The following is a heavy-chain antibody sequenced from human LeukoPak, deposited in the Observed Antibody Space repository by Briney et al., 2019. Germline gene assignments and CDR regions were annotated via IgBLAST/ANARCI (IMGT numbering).Heavy chain of an antibody. CDR2: IYYSGST. V-gene: IGHV4-59*01. Sequence: SETLSLTCTVSGGSISSYYWSWIRQPPGKGLEWIGHIYYSGSTNYNLSLKSRVTISLDTSKTQFSLKLSSVTAADTAVYYCARARSSGYPDYWGQGTLVTASS. J-gene: IGHJ4*02. CDR3: ARARSSGYPDY. D-gene: IGHD3-22*01. CDR1: GGSISSYY.